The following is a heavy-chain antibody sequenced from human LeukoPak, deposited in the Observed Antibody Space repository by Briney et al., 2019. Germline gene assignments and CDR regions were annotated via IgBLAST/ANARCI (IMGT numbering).Heavy chain of an antibody. D-gene: IGHD4-17*01. CDR1: GFTVSSNY. V-gene: IGHV3-66*01. CDR3: ARDDYGDYELGWFDP. J-gene: IGHJ5*02. Sequence: GGSLRLSCAASGFTVSSNYMSWVRQAPGKGLEWVSVIYSGGSTYYADSVKGRFTISRDNSKNTLYLQMNSLRAEDTAVYYCARDDYGDYELGWFDPWGQGTLVTVSS. CDR2: IYSGGST.